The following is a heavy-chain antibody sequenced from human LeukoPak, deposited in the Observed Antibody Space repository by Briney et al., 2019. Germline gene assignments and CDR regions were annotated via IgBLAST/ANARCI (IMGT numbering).Heavy chain of an antibody. CDR3: ARNPSGHSIFDY. CDR2: IYYSGST. V-gene: IGHV4-59*01. CDR1: GGSISSYY. Sequence: SETLSLTCTVSGGSISSYYWSWIRQPPGKGLEWIGYIYYSGSTNYNPSLESRVTISVDTSKNQFSLKLSSVTAADTAVYYCARNPSGHSIFDYWGQGTLVTVSS. J-gene: IGHJ4*02. D-gene: IGHD3-10*01.